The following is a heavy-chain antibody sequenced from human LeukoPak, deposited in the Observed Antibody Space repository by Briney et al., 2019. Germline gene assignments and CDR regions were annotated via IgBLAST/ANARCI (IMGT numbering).Heavy chain of an antibody. Sequence: SETLSLTCTVSGGSISSYYWSLIRQPAGKGLEWIGRIYTSGSTNYNPSLKSRVTMSVDTSKNQFSLKLSSVTAADTAVYYCARDWAQYCSSSSCYGPFEYWGQGTLVTVSS. CDR2: IYTSGST. J-gene: IGHJ4*02. D-gene: IGHD2-2*01. V-gene: IGHV4-4*07. CDR1: GGSISSYY. CDR3: ARDWAQYCSSSSCYGPFEY.